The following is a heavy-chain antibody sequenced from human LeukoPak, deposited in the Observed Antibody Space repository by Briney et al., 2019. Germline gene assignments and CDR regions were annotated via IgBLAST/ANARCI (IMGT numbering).Heavy chain of an antibody. CDR1: GGSISSGGYY. V-gene: IGHV4-31*03. D-gene: IGHD3-9*01. CDR3: ARVRYFDWLSRFNAFDI. CDR2: IYYSGST. Sequence: PSETLSLTCTVSGGSISSGGYYWSWIRQHPGKGLEWIGYIYYSGSTYYNPSLKSRVTISVDTSKNQFSLKLSSVTAADTAVYYCARVRYFDWLSRFNAFDIWGQGNPGHRLL. J-gene: IGHJ3*02.